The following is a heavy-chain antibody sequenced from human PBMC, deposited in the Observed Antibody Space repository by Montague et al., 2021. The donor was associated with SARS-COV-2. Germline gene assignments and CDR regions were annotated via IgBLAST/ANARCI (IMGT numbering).Heavy chain of an antibody. CDR2: ISHSGGT. J-gene: IGHJ5*02. V-gene: IGHV4/OR15-8*01. CDR3: ARLSSDIGGYFWFDP. Sequence: ETLSLTCAVSGGSISSGTWWTWVRQPPGKGLEWIGEISHSGGTNYNPSLKSRVTISVDKSKNQFSLNLNSVTAADTAVYYCARLSSDIGGYFWFDPWGQGTLVSVSS. CDR1: GGSISSGTW. D-gene: IGHD1-26*01.